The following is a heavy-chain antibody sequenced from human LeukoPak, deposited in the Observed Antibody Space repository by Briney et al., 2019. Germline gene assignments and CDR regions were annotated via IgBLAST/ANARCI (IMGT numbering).Heavy chain of an antibody. Sequence: GGSLRLSCAASEFTFSSYSMNWVRQAPGKGLEWVSSISSSSSYIYYADSVKGRFTISRDNAKNSLYLQMNSLRAEDTAVYYCARVLGWKRLDVWGKGTTVTISS. CDR1: EFTFSSYS. CDR2: ISSSSSYI. D-gene: IGHD1-1*01. CDR3: ARVLGWKRLDV. V-gene: IGHV3-21*04. J-gene: IGHJ6*04.